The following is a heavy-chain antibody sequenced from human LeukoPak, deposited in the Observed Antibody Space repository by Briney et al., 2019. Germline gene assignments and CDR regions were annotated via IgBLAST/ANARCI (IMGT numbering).Heavy chain of an antibody. CDR2: INEDGSTT. D-gene: IGHD1-26*01. J-gene: IGHJ4*02. CDR3: VRDLGGRSGH. Sequence: GGSLRLSCAASGFTFSSNWMHWVRQAPGKGPVWVSRINEDGSTTNYADSVKGRSTIFRDNAKNTLYLQMNSLRAEDTAVYYCVRDLGGRSGHWGQGTLVTVSS. V-gene: IGHV3-74*01. CDR1: GFTFSSNW.